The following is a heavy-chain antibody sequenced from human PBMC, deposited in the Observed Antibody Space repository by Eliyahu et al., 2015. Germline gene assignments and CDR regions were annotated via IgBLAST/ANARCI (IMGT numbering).Heavy chain of an antibody. V-gene: IGHV4-39*01. D-gene: IGHD1-26*01. CDR3: ARHVRSGCRGSTCASWDY. Sequence: QVQLQESVPGLVKPAETLSLTCTVSGDSISRXGYYWTWIRQPPXGGLEWIGSLYIGERIXYNPSLTGRVTISVDTSKNQFSLMLTSVTAADTAVYYCARHVRSGCRGSTCASWDYWGQGTLVTVSS. CDR1: GDSISRXGYY. CDR2: LYIGERI. J-gene: IGHJ4*02.